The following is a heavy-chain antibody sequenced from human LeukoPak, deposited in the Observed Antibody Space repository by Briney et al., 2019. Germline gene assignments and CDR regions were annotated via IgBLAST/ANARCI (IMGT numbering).Heavy chain of an antibody. CDR2: ISYDGSNK. Sequence: GGSLRLSCAASGFTFSSYAMHWVRQAPGKGLEWVAVISYDGSNKYYADSVKGRFTISRDNSKNTLYLQMNSLRAEDTAVYYCARAPDYGDYGDYWGQGTLVTVSS. V-gene: IGHV3-30-3*01. D-gene: IGHD4-17*01. CDR1: GFTFSSYA. J-gene: IGHJ4*02. CDR3: ARAPDYGDYGDY.